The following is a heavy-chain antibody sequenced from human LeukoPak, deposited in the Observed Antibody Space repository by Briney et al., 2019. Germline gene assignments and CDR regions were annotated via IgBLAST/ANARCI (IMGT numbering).Heavy chain of an antibody. CDR3: ARDLLDY. Sequence: GGSLRLSCAASGFTFSFHNMNWVRQAPGKGLEWVSYISRDSITTYYADSVKGRFTISRDNAKNSLYLQMNSLRDEDTAVYFCARDLLDYWGQGTLVTVSS. V-gene: IGHV3-48*02. CDR1: GFTFSFHN. CDR2: ISRDSITT. J-gene: IGHJ4*02.